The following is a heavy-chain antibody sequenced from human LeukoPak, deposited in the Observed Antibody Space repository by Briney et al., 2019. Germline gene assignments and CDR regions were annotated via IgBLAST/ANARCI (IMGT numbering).Heavy chain of an antibody. J-gene: IGHJ4*02. D-gene: IGHD6-19*01. Sequence: SQTLSLTCAISGDSVSSNSAAWNWIRQSPSRGLEWLGRTYYRSKWYNDYAVSAKSRITINPDTSKNQFSLQLNSVTPEDTAVYYCARASGYSSGWPRGWFDYWGQGTLVTVSS. CDR2: TYYRSKWYN. V-gene: IGHV6-1*01. CDR3: ARASGYSSGWPRGWFDY. CDR1: GDSVSSNSAA.